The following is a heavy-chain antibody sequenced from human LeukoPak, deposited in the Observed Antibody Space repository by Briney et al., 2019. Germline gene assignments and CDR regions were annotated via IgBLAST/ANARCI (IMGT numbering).Heavy chain of an antibody. CDR1: GFTFSSYG. CDR3: AKDSFYSSASWFDP. D-gene: IGHD6-25*01. J-gene: IGHJ5*02. Sequence: GGSLRLSCAASGFTFSSYGMHWVRQAPGKGLEWVAVISYDGSNKYYADSVKGRFTTSRDNSKNTLYLQMNSLRAEDTAIYYCAKDSFYSSASWFDPWGQGTLVTVSS. CDR2: ISYDGSNK. V-gene: IGHV3-30*18.